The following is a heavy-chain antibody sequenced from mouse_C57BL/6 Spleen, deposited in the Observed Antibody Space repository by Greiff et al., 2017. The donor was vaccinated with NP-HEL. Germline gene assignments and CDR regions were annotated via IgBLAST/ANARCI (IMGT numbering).Heavy chain of an antibody. CDR2: IHPNSGST. CDR3: ASLYGFYAMDY. Sequence: LQQPGAELVKPGASVKLSCKASGYTFTSYWMHWVKQRPGQGLEWIGMIHPNSGSTNYNAKFKSKATLTVDKSSSTAYMQLSSLTSEDSAVYYCASLYGFYAMDYWGQGTSVTVSS. CDR1: GYTFTSYW. D-gene: IGHD1-1*01. J-gene: IGHJ4*01. V-gene: IGHV1-64*01.